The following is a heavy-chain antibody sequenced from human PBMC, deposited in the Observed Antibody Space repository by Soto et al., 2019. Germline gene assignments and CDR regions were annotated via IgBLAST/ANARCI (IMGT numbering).Heavy chain of an antibody. CDR2: ISYLGNDQ. CDR1: GFVFRNYG. D-gene: IGHD1-26*01. Sequence: QVQLVESGGGVVQTGTSLRLSCVGSGFVFRNYGMHWVRQAPGKGLEWVAAISYLGNDQYYADSVKGSFEVSRDDSANTLSLQMNNLRVEDTAVYVCAKDLIVPVPRGGMDAWGQGTTGSVS. CDR3: AKDLIVPVPRGGMDA. V-gene: IGHV3-30*18. J-gene: IGHJ6*02.